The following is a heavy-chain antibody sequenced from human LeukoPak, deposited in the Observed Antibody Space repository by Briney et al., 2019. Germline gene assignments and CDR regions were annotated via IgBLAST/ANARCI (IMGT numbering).Heavy chain of an antibody. J-gene: IGHJ5*02. CDR3: ARGSSYYGSGSCLRWFDP. Sequence: SETLSLTCAVYGGSFSGYYWSWIRQPPGKGLEWIGEINHSGSTNYNPSLKSRVTISVDTSKNQFSLKLSSVTAADTAVYYCARGSSYYGSGSCLRWFDPWGQGTLVTVSS. CDR2: INHSGST. V-gene: IGHV4-34*01. CDR1: GGSFSGYY. D-gene: IGHD3-10*01.